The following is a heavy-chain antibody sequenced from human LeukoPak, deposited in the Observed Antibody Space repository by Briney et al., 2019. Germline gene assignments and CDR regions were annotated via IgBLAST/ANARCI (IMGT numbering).Heavy chain of an antibody. J-gene: IGHJ6*02. CDR1: GYTFTSYG. CDR3: GGVGPGKVMVIGYYGMDV. Sequence: ASVKVSCKASGYTFTSYGISWVRQAPGQGLEWMGWISAYNGNTNYAQKLQGRVTMTTDTSTSTAYMELRSLRSDDTGVYYCGGVGPGKVMVIGYYGMDVWGQGTTVTVSS. D-gene: IGHD3-16*01. CDR2: ISAYNGNT. V-gene: IGHV1-18*01.